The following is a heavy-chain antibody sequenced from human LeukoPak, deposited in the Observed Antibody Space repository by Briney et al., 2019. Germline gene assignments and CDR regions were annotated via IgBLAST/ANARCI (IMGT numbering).Heavy chain of an antibody. CDR3: TNCARAGGYCYYDY. J-gene: IGHJ4*02. V-gene: IGHV3-23*01. D-gene: IGHD2-21*02. CDR2: ISGSGDAT. CDR1: GFNFNNYA. Sequence: PGGSLRLSCAASGFNFNNYAMSWVRQAPGKGLEWVSAISGSGDATYYADPVKGRFTIFRDNSKTTLYLQVNGLSAEDTVVYYCTNCARAGGYCYYDYWGQGTLVTVSS.